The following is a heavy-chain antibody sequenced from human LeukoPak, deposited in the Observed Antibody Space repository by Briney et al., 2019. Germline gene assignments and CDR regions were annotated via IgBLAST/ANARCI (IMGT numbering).Heavy chain of an antibody. CDR2: TFYRSRWFS. D-gene: IGHD6-19*01. J-gene: IGHJ4*02. Sequence: SQTLSLTCAISGDSVSSNSAAWNWIRQSPSRGLEWLGRTFYRSRWFSDYAVSVKSRITINPDTSKNQFSLQLNSVTPEDTAVYYCTREQWLVGKPSFDYWGQGTLVTVSS. CDR3: TREQWLVGKPSFDY. CDR1: GDSVSSNSAA. V-gene: IGHV6-1*01.